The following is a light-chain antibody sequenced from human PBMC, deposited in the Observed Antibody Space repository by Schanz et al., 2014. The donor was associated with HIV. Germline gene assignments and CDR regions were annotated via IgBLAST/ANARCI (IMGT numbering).Light chain of an antibody. V-gene: IGKV1-5*03. Sequence: DIRVTQSPSTLSASVGDRVTITCRASQSISNSVAWYQQRPGEAPKLLFYRTSESIDAVPSRFSASGSGTEFTLTISSLQRDDFATYHCQHYHSFPGAFGQGTKVEI. CDR3: QHYHSFPGA. J-gene: IGKJ1*01. CDR2: RTS. CDR1: QSISNS.